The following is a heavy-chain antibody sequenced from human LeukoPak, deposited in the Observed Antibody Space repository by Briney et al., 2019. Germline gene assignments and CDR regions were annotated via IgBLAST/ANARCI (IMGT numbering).Heavy chain of an antibody. CDR2: IYYSGST. D-gene: IGHD3-22*01. CDR1: GGSISSYY. Sequence: LETLSLTCTVSGGSISSYYWSWIRQPPGKGLEWIGYIYYSGSTNYNPSLKSRVTISVDTSKNQFSLKLSSVTAADTAVYYCARDDGSGYRKFDYWGQGTLVTVSS. J-gene: IGHJ4*02. CDR3: ARDDGSGYRKFDY. V-gene: IGHV4-59*01.